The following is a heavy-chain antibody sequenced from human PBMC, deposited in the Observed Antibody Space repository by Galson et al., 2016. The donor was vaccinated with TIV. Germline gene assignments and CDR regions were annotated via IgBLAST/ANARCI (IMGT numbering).Heavy chain of an antibody. CDR3: ARGRDYYDTSVYSLFDY. CDR2: ITYDGSDK. J-gene: IGHJ4*02. D-gene: IGHD3-22*01. V-gene: IGHV3-30*04. CDR1: GFTFSTFA. Sequence: PRLSCAASGFTFSTFAIHWVRQAPGKGLEWVAVITYDGSDKYYAESVKGRFTISRDNSKKTVYLQVNSLGAEDTAVYYCARGRDYYDTSVYSLFDYWGQGTLVTVSS.